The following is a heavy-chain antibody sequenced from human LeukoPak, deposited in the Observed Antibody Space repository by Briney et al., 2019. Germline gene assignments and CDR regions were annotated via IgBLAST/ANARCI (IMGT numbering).Heavy chain of an antibody. J-gene: IGHJ4*02. CDR1: GGSISSYY. V-gene: IGHV4-4*07. CDR2: IYTSGST. Sequence: SETLSLTCTVSGGSISSYYCSWIRQPAGKGLEWIGRIYTSGSTNYNPTLKSRVTMSVDTSKNQFSLKLSSVTAADTAVYYCARDSLLYDSSGYYTDYWGQGNLVTVSS. CDR3: ARDSLLYDSSGYYTDY. D-gene: IGHD3-22*01.